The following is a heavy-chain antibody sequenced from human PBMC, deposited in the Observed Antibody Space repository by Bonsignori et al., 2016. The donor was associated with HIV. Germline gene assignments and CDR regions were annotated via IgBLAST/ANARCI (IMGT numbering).Heavy chain of an antibody. CDR3: AREEYHDFWSGSYFDY. D-gene: IGHD3-3*01. V-gene: IGHV4-61*02. CDR2: IYTSGST. J-gene: IGHJ4*02. Sequence: GKGLEWIGRIYTSGSTNYNPSLKSRVTISVDTSKNQFSLKLSSVTAADTAVYYCAREEYHDFWSGSYFDYWGQGTLVTVSS.